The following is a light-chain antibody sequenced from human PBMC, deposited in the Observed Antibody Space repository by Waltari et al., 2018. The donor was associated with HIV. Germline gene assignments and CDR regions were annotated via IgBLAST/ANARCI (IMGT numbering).Light chain of an antibody. CDR3: GTWDTSLSAGV. V-gene: IGLV1-51*01. CDR1: TSHIGNNY. J-gene: IGLJ3*02. CDR2: DNN. Sequence: QSVFTQPPSVSAAPGQKVPISCSASTSHIGNNYVSWYQQFPGQAPKVLIYDNNKRPPGVPDRFSGSRSGTSATLGVAGLQTGDEADYYCGTWDTSLSAGVFGGGTKLTVL.